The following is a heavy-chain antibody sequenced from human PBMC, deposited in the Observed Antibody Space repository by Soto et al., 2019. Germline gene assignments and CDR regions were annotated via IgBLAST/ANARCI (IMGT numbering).Heavy chain of an antibody. CDR3: AREREWWELGDYYHGMDV. V-gene: IGHV4-61*01. CDR1: GGSVSSGSYY. D-gene: IGHD1-26*01. CDR2: IYYSGST. J-gene: IGHJ6*02. Sequence: SETLSLTCTVSGGSVSSGSYYWSWIRQPPGKGLEWIGYIYYSGSTNYNPSLKSRVTISVDTSKNQFSLKLSSVTAADTAVYYCAREREWWELGDYYHGMDVWGQGTTVTVSS.